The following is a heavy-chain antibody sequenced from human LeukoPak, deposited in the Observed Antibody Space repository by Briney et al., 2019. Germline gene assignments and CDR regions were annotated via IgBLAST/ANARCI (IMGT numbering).Heavy chain of an antibody. CDR3: ARGLLLWFGELLIGWFDP. Sequence: SVKVSCKASGGTFSSYAISWVRQAPGQGLEWMGGIIPIFGTANYAQKFQGRVTITTDESTSTAYMELSSLRAEDTAVYYCARGLLLWFGELLIGWFDPWGQGTLVTVSS. CDR2: IIPIFGTA. CDR1: GGTFSSYA. V-gene: IGHV1-69*05. J-gene: IGHJ5*02. D-gene: IGHD3-10*01.